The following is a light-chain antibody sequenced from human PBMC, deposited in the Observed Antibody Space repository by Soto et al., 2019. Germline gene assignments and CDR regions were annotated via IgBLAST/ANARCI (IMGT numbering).Light chain of an antibody. CDR2: EVS. Sequence: QAALTQPPSASGSLGQSVTRACTGTSSDVGRYNYVSWYQQHPGKVPKLLIYEVSNRPSGVPDRFSGSKSGNTASLTVSGLQPEDEADYYCNSYAGGDWVFGVGTKVTVL. V-gene: IGLV2-8*01. CDR3: NSYAGGDWV. J-gene: IGLJ3*02. CDR1: SSDVGRYNY.